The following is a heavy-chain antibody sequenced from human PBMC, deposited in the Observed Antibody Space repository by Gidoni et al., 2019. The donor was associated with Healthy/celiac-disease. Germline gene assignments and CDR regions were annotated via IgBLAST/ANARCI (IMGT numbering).Heavy chain of an antibody. D-gene: IGHD6-6*01. Sequence: EVQLVESGGGLVKPGGSLRLSCAASGFTFSRYSMNWVRQAPGKGREWVSSISSSSSDIYYADSVKGRFTISRDNAKNSLDLQMNSLRAEDTAVYYCARDNGARRGYYYMDVWGKGTTVTVSS. CDR1: GFTFSRYS. CDR3: ARDNGARRGYYYMDV. V-gene: IGHV3-21*01. CDR2: ISSSSSDI. J-gene: IGHJ6*03.